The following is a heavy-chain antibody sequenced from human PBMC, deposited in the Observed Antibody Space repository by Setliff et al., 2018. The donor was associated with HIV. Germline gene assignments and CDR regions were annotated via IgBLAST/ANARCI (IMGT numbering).Heavy chain of an antibody. CDR3: ARVREGFLPYDAFEI. V-gene: IGHV4-34*01. CDR1: GGSPSDYY. Sequence: SETLSLTCAVYGGSPSDYYWSWIRQPPGKGLEWLGEIHSSGNTNYSPSLKGRVTISVDTPKNQYSLNLKSVTAADTAVYYCARVREGFLPYDAFEIWGQGTMVT. D-gene: IGHD3-3*01. J-gene: IGHJ3*02. CDR2: IHSSGNT.